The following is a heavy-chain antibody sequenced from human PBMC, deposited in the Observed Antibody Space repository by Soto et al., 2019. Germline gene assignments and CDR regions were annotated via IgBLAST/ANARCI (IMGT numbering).Heavy chain of an antibody. CDR2: IIPIFGTA. D-gene: IGHD1-26*01. CDR3: ARVVVGTTSDYYYGMDV. CDR1: GGTFSSYI. J-gene: IGHJ6*02. V-gene: IGHV1-69*01. Sequence: QVQLVQSGAEVRKPGSSLKVSCKASGGTFSSYIISWVRQAPGEGLEWMGGIIPIFGTANYGQRFQGRVTITADESTSTAYMELSSLRSEDTAVYYCARVVVGTTSDYYYGMDVWGQGTTVTVSS.